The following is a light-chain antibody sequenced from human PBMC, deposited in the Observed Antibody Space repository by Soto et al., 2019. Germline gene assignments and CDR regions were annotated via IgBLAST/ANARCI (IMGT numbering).Light chain of an antibody. CDR1: QSVSSSH. Sequence: EIVLPQSPGTLSLSPGERATLSCRASQSVSSSHLAWYQQKPGQAPRLRISGASSRATGIPDRFTGSGSGTDFTLTLSRLEPEDCAVYYCLQYGSSPRPFGQGTKVEIK. CDR3: LQYGSSPRP. CDR2: GAS. J-gene: IGKJ1*01. V-gene: IGKV3-20*01.